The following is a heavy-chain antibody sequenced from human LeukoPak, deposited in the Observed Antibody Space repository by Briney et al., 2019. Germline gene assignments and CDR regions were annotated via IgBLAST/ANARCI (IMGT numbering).Heavy chain of an antibody. Sequence: GGSLRLSGAASGVTFSSYSMNWVRQAPGKGLEWVSSISSSSSYIYYADSVKGRFTISRDNAKNSLYLQMNSLRAEDTAVYYCAREDYYGSGSYGLPNWFDPWGQGALVTVSS. D-gene: IGHD3-10*01. V-gene: IGHV3-21*01. CDR1: GVTFSSYS. CDR2: ISSSSSYI. CDR3: AREDYYGSGSYGLPNWFDP. J-gene: IGHJ5*02.